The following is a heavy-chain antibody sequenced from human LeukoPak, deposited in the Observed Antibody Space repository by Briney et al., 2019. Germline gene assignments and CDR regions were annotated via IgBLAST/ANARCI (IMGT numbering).Heavy chain of an antibody. CDR1: GFTFSNSA. V-gene: IGHV3-23*01. CDR3: AKAAVAGLFYYYGMDV. Sequence: PGGSLRLSCAASGFTFSNSAMSWVRQGPGKGLEWVSGISGSGGDTYYADSVKGRFTISRDNSMNTLYVHMNSLRAEDTAAYFCAKAAVAGLFYYYGMDVWGQGTTVTVSS. D-gene: IGHD6-19*01. J-gene: IGHJ6*02. CDR2: ISGSGGDT.